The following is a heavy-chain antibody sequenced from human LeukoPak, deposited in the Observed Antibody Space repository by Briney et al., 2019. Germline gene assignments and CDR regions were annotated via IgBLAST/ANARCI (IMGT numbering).Heavy chain of an antibody. CDR1: GFTFSTYW. CDR2: IKQDGSEK. V-gene: IGHV3-7*03. CDR3: VILIAAAGTPLRF. J-gene: IGHJ4*02. D-gene: IGHD6-13*01. Sequence: PGGSLRLSCEASGFTFSTYWMTWVRQAPGKGLEWVANIKQDGSEKYYVDSVEGRFTISRDNAKSSLYLQMNSLRAEDAAVYYCVILIAAAGTPLRFWGQGTLVAVSS.